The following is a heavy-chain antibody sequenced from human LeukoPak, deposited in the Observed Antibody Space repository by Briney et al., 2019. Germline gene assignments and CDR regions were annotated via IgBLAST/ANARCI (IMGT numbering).Heavy chain of an antibody. D-gene: IGHD6-6*01. CDR2: ISSSSSYI. CDR1: GFTFSSYS. J-gene: IGHJ4*02. Sequence: PGGSLRLSCAASGFTFSSYSMNWVRQAPGKGLEWVSSISSSSSYIYYADSVKGRFTISRDNAKNSLYLQMNSLRAEDTAVYYCARDGPIIGAAPSGYWGQGTLVTVSS. V-gene: IGHV3-21*01. CDR3: ARDGPIIGAAPSGY.